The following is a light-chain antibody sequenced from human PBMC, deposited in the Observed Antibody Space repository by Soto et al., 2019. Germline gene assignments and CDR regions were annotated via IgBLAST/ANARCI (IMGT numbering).Light chain of an antibody. Sequence: EIVLTQSPATLSLSPGERATLSCRASQNVSTYLAWYQQKPGQAPRLLIYDASNRATGIPARFSGSGSGTDFTLTISSLEPEDFAVYYWQQRTHWLTFGPGTKVDIK. CDR2: DAS. V-gene: IGKV3-11*01. CDR3: QQRTHWLT. J-gene: IGKJ3*01. CDR1: QNVSTY.